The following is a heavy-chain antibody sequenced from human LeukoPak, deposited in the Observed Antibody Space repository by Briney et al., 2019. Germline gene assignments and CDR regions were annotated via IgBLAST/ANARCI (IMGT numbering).Heavy chain of an antibody. V-gene: IGHV4-39*07. D-gene: IGHD6-19*01. CDR2: IYYSGST. CDR1: GGSISSSSYY. J-gene: IGHJ4*02. CDR3: AREGFSGNGILRVFDY. Sequence: SETLSLTCTVSGGSISSSSYYWGWIRQPPGKGLEWIGSIYYSGSTYYNPSLKSRVTILVDTSKQQISLKLSSVTAADTAIYHCAREGFSGNGILRVFDYWGQGTPVTVSS.